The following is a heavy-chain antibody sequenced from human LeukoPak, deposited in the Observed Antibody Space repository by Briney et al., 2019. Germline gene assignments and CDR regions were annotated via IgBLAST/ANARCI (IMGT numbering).Heavy chain of an antibody. D-gene: IGHD3-22*01. CDR2: ISRSSTDT. CDR3: ARLSANSSAYFFDY. J-gene: IGHJ4*02. CDR1: GFTFTDFY. Sequence: GGSLRLSCAASGFTFTDFYMSWIRQAPGKGLEWLSDISRSSTDTNYADSVKGRFTISRDTSKNTLYLQMNSLRAEDTAVYYCARLSANSSAYFFDYWGQGTLVTVSS. V-gene: IGHV3-11*06.